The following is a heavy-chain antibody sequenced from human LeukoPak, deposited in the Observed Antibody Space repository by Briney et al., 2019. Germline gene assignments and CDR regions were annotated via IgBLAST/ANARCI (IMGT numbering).Heavy chain of an antibody. CDR2: INVDGTAE. J-gene: IGHJ4*02. D-gene: IGHD6-19*01. Sequence: PGGSLRLSCAASGFSFSTIYMSWVRQTPGQGLEWVANINVDGTAEYYVDSVKGRFTISRDNTKNALYLQMNSLRADDTAVYFCARDSTWLLDYWGQGTLITVSS. CDR3: ARDSTWLLDY. CDR1: GFSFSTIY. V-gene: IGHV3-7*03.